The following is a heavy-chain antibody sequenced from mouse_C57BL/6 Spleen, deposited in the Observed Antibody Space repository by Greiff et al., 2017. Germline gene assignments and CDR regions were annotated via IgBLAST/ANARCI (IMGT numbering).Heavy chain of an antibody. CDR1: GYTFTSYW. Sequence: QVQLQQPGAELVKPGASVKLSCKASGYTFTSYWMQWVKQRPGQGLEWIGEIDPSDSYTNYNQKFKGKATLTVDTSASTAYMQLSSLTSEDSAVYYCARLITTVVGDCWGQGTTLTVSS. J-gene: IGHJ2*01. D-gene: IGHD1-1*01. CDR3: ARLITTVVGDC. V-gene: IGHV1-50*01. CDR2: IDPSDSYT.